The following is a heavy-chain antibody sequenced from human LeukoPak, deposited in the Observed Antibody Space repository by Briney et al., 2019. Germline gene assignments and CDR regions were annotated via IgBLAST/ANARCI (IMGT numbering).Heavy chain of an antibody. CDR3: ARAGQGYSFDY. CDR2: LYHSAST. Sequence: SETLSLTCTVSGVSISSYYWCWIWQPPGKGLEWIGYLYHSASTNYNPSLKSRVTISVDTSKNQVSLKLNSVTAADTAVYYCARAGQGYSFDYWGQGTLVTVSS. J-gene: IGHJ4*02. V-gene: IGHV4-59*01. D-gene: IGHD5-12*01. CDR1: GVSISSYY.